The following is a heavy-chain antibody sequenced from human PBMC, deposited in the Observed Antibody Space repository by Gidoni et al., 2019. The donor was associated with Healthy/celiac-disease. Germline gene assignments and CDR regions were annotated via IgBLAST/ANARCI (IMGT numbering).Heavy chain of an antibody. CDR3: ANAQMVRRSNEDY. D-gene: IGHD3-10*01. CDR2: ISGSGGST. CDR1: GVRVSSYA. Sequence: EVQLLESGGGWVQPGGALRLSCAAAGVRVSSYAMSWVRQAHGKGLGLVSAISGSGGSTSYSDSVKGRFTISRDNSKNTLYLQMNSLRAEDTAVYYCANAQMVRRSNEDYWGQGTLVTVSS. V-gene: IGHV3-23*01. J-gene: IGHJ4*02.